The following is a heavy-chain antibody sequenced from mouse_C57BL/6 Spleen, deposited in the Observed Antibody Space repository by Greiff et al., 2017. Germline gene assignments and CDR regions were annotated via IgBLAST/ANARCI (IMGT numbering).Heavy chain of an antibody. Sequence: VQLKQSGPVLVKPGASVKMSCKASGYTFTDYYMNWVKQSHGKSLEWIGVINPYNGGTSYNQKFKGKATLTVDKSSSTAYMELNSLTSEDSAVYYCARGVYYYGSSPYYFDYWGQGTTLTVSS. D-gene: IGHD1-1*01. CDR3: ARGVYYYGSSPYYFDY. V-gene: IGHV1-19*01. CDR2: INPYNGGT. CDR1: GYTFTDYY. J-gene: IGHJ2*01.